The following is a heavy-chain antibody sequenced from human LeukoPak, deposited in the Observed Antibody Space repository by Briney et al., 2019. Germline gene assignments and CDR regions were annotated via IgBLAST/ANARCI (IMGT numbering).Heavy chain of an antibody. J-gene: IGHJ4*02. CDR1: GYTFTGYY. CDR3: ARDPVAGDLFDY. Sequence: ASVKVSCKASGYTFTGYYMHWVRQAPGQGPEWMGRINPNSGGTNYAQKFQGRVTMTRDTSISTAYMELSRLRSDDTAVYYCARDPVAGDLFDYWGQGTLVTVSS. V-gene: IGHV1-2*06. D-gene: IGHD6-19*01. CDR2: INPNSGGT.